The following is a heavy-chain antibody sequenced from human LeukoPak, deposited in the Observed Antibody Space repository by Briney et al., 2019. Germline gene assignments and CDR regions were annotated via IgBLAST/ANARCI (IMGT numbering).Heavy chain of an antibody. CDR1: GGSISSGDYY. D-gene: IGHD3-22*01. CDR2: IYYSGST. V-gene: IGHV4-30-4*01. Sequence: PSETLSLTCTVSGGSISSGDYYWSWIRQPPGKGLEWIGYIYYSGSTYYNPSLKSRVTISVDTSKNQFSLKLSSVTAADTAVYYCARTPHYYDSSGPFDYWGQGTLVTVSS. CDR3: ARTPHYYDSSGPFDY. J-gene: IGHJ4*02.